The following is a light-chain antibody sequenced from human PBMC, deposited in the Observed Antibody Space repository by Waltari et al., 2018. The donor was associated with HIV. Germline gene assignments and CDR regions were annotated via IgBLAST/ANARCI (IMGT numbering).Light chain of an antibody. Sequence: QSVLTQPSSASGTPGQRVTMSCSGTSGNIGSNSVDWYQQFPGTAPKLIIFWSTERPSGVPDRFSGSKSGTAATLSISGLRAEDEGIYYCATWDDLLSGRVFGGGTELSVL. J-gene: IGLJ3*02. CDR1: SGNIGSNS. CDR3: ATWDDLLSGRV. V-gene: IGLV1-47*01. CDR2: WST.